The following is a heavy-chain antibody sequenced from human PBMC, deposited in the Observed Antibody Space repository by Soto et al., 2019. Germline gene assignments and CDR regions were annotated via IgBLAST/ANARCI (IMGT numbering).Heavy chain of an antibody. CDR2: VPGDGSRA. Sequence: EVQLVESGGGSVQPGGSLRLSCSASGFSFSSYFMAWVRQAPGEGLVSVSHVPGDGSRASYADSVRGRFTISRDNAKNTLYLQMGSLSDEDTAIYYCARENWYSLDVWGQGTTVTVSS. CDR1: GFSFSSYF. D-gene: IGHD1-26*01. V-gene: IGHV3-74*01. CDR3: ARENWYSLDV. J-gene: IGHJ6*02.